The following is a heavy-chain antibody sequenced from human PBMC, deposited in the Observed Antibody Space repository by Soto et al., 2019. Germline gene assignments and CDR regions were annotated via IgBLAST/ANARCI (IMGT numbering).Heavy chain of an antibody. CDR1: GFGHENYA. CDR3: AKVTRIFYAMDV. CDR2: IYFDGSNA. J-gene: IGHJ6*02. D-gene: IGHD3-16*01. V-gene: IGHV3-30*18. Sequence: PGGSLRLCCGPSGFGHENYAMQWARQAPGKGLEWVAVIYFDGSNAHYGVSVKGRFTISRDNSKNTLFLQMNSLRPDDTAVYYCAKVTRIFYAMDVRGQGTPVTVSS.